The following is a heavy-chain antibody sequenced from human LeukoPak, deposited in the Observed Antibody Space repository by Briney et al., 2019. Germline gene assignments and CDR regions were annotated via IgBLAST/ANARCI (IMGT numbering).Heavy chain of an antibody. J-gene: IGHJ6*03. D-gene: IGHD3-22*01. Sequence: SETLSLTCTVSGYSISSGYYWGWIRQPPGKGLEWIGSIYHSGSTYYNPSLKSRVTISVDTSKNQFSLKLSSVTAADTAVYYCARLEMYYYDSSGFYYTDVWGKGTTVTVSS. CDR1: GYSISSGYY. CDR3: ARLEMYYYDSSGFYYTDV. V-gene: IGHV4-38-2*02. CDR2: IYHSGST.